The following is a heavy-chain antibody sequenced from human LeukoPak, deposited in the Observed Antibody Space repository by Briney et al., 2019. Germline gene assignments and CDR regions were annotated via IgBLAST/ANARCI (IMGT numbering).Heavy chain of an antibody. Sequence: GGSLRLSCVASGFTFSSYWMSWVRQAPGKGLEWVANIKQDGSGKYYVDSVKGRFTISRDNANNSLYLQMNSLRAEDTAVYYCAKNRGRGSHFDYWGQGTLVTVSS. CDR2: IKQDGSGK. D-gene: IGHD1-26*01. CDR3: AKNRGRGSHFDY. J-gene: IGHJ4*02. CDR1: GFTFSSYW. V-gene: IGHV3-7*01.